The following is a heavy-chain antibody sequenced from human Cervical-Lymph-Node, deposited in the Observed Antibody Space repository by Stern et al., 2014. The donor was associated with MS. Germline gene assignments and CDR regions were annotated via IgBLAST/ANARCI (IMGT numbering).Heavy chain of an antibody. CDR3: ARDEAAAGTAN. Sequence: QVQLVQSGAEVKKPGASVKVSCKASGYTFTSYYMHWVRQAPGQGLEWMGIINPSGGSTSYAQKFQGRVTMTRDTSTSTVYMELSSMRSEDTAVYYCARDEAAAGTANWGQGTLVTVSS. V-gene: IGHV1-46*01. D-gene: IGHD6-13*01. J-gene: IGHJ4*02. CDR1: GYTFTSYY. CDR2: INPSGGST.